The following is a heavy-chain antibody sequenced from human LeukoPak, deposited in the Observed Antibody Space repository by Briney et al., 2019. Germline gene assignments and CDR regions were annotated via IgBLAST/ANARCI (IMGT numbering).Heavy chain of an antibody. CDR2: IDPDGSVA. CDR3: ARELGRGGSAFDV. V-gene: IGHV3-74*01. J-gene: IGHJ3*01. CDR1: GFSLSNHW. Sequence: TGRSLRLSCEASGFSLSNHWMQWVRHAPGKGLVWVTHIDPDGSVANYGDSVKGRFTISRDKAKNTLYLQMDSLRAEGTAVYYCARELGRGGSAFDVWGQGTMVTVSS. D-gene: IGHD3-16*01.